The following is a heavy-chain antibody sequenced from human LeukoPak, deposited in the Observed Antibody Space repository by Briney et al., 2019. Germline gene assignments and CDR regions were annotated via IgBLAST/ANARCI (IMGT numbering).Heavy chain of an antibody. CDR1: DGSISSYY. Sequence: SETLSLTCAVSDGSISSYYWSWIRQPAGKGLEWIGRIYPSGTTNSNPSLKSRVTISIDTSKNQFSLTLTSLTAADTAVYYCARGDYLDGFDIWGQGTMVTVSS. J-gene: IGHJ3*02. CDR2: IYPSGTT. V-gene: IGHV4-4*07. D-gene: IGHD2/OR15-2a*01. CDR3: ARGDYLDGFDI.